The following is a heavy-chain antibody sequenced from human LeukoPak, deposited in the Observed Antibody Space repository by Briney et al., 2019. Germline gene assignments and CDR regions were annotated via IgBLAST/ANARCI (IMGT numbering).Heavy chain of an antibody. CDR2: ISGSGGST. CDR1: GFTFSSYA. Sequence: GGSLRLSCAASGFTFSSYAMSWVRQAPGKGLEWVSAISGSGGSTYYADSVKGRFTISRDNSKNTLYLQMNSLRAYDTAVYYCAKVRALSSGSDGICDYWGQGTVVTVSS. CDR3: AKVRALSSGSDGICDY. D-gene: IGHD1-26*01. J-gene: IGHJ4*02. V-gene: IGHV3-23*01.